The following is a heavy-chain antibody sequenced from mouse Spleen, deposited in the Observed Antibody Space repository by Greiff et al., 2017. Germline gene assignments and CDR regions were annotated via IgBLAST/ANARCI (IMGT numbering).Heavy chain of an antibody. CDR2: ISSGGSYT. J-gene: IGHJ4*01. CDR3: ARDGNYGAMDY. D-gene: IGHD2-1*01. V-gene: IGHV5-9-4*01. CDR1: GFTFSSYA. Sequence: EVMLVESGGGLVKPGGSLKLSCAASGFTFSSYAMSWVRQSPEKRLEWVAEISSGGSYTYYPDTVTGRFTISRDNAKNTLYLEMSSLRSEDTAMYYCARDGNYGAMDYWGQGTSVTVSS.